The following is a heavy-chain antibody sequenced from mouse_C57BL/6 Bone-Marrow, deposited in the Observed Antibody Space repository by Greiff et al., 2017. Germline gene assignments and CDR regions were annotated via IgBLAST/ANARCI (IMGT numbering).Heavy chain of an antibody. D-gene: IGHD1-1*01. V-gene: IGHV2-9*01. J-gene: IGHJ4*01. CDR3: AKHVYGSSYLYYAMDY. CDR2: IWGGGST. Sequence: VNVVESGPGLVAPSQSLSITCTVSGFSLTSYGVDWVRQPPGKGLEWLGVIWGGGSTNYNSALMSRLSISKDNSKSQGFLKMNSLQTDDTAMYYCAKHVYGSSYLYYAMDYWGQGTSVTVSS. CDR1: GFSLTSYG.